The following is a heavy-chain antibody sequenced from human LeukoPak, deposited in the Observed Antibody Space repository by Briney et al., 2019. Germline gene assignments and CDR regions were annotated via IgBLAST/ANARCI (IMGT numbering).Heavy chain of an antibody. CDR3: ARNWFDP. Sequence: GGSLRLSCAVSGFSVRNYYMSWVRQAPGKGLEWVSVIYSGGSTYYADSVKGRFTISRDKSKNTVYLQMNSLRFEDTAMYYCARNWFDPWGQGTLVTVSS. CDR2: IYSGGST. CDR1: GFSVRNYY. J-gene: IGHJ5*02. V-gene: IGHV3-53*05.